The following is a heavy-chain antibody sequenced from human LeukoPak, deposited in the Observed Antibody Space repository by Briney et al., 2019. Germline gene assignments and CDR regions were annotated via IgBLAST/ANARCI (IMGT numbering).Heavy chain of an antibody. V-gene: IGHV4-34*01. Sequence: KPSETLSLTCAVYGGSFSGYYWSWIRQPPGKALEWIGEINHSGSTNYNPSLKSRVTISVDTSKNQFSLKLSSVTAADTAVYYCARGDRQHWRSRCFDIWGQGTMVTVSS. D-gene: IGHD3-3*02. CDR3: ARGDRQHWRSRCFDI. CDR2: INHSGST. J-gene: IGHJ3*02. CDR1: GGSFSGYY.